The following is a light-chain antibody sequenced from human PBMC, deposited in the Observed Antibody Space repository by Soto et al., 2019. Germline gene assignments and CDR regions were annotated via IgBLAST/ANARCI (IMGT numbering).Light chain of an antibody. Sequence: QSVLTQPPSVSAAPGQKVTISCSGSSSNIRNNYVSWYQQLPGTAPKLLIYENDKRPSGIPDRFFGSKSGTSATLVITGLQTGDEADYYCGTWDNSLTAGVFGGGTKLTVL. V-gene: IGLV1-51*01. J-gene: IGLJ2*01. CDR3: GTWDNSLTAGV. CDR2: END. CDR1: SSNIRNNY.